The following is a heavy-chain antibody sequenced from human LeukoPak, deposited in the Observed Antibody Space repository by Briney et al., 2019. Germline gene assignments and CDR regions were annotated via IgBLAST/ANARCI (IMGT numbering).Heavy chain of an antibody. CDR1: GYTFNSYG. J-gene: IGHJ5*02. V-gene: IGHV1-18*01. CDR2: ISAYNGNT. D-gene: IGHD3-16*02. Sequence: ASVTVSCTASGYTFNSYGISWVRQAPGQGLEWMGWISAYNGNTNYAQKFQGRVTMTTDTSTSTAYMELRGLRSDDTAVYYCARDGAAASLKRLSRPNDWFDPWGQGTLVTVSS. CDR3: ARDGAAASLKRLSRPNDWFDP.